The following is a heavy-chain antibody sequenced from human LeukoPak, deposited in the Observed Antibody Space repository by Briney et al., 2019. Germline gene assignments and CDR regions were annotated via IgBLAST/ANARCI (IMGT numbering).Heavy chain of an antibody. J-gene: IGHJ4*02. CDR3: ARDCSGGSCNFDY. D-gene: IGHD2-15*01. V-gene: IGHV1-69*04. CDR2: IIPILGIA. CDR1: GGTFSSYA. Sequence: SVKVSCKASGGTFSSYAISWVRQAPGQGLEWMGRIIPILGIANYAQKFQGRVTITADKSTSTAYMELSSLRSEDTAVYYCARDCSGGSCNFDYWGQGTLVTVSS.